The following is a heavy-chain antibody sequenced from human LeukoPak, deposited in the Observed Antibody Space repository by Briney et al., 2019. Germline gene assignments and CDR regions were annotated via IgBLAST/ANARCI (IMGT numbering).Heavy chain of an antibody. CDR3: ARGNHDGEYVVSGYYFYMDV. Sequence: GSSVKVSCKASGGTFSSYAISWVRQAPGQPLEWVGGIIPIFGTPNYAQTFQGRVTITADESTRTAYMELSSLRLDDTAIYYCARGNHDGEYVVSGYYFYMDVWGKGTTVTVSS. D-gene: IGHD4-17*01. V-gene: IGHV1-69*01. CDR1: GGTFSSYA. J-gene: IGHJ6*03. CDR2: IIPIFGTP.